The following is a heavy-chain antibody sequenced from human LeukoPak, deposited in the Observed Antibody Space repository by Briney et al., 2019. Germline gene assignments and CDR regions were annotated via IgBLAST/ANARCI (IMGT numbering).Heavy chain of an antibody. V-gene: IGHV3-53*01. Sequence: GGSLRLSCAASGFSVTNNYMSWVRQAPGKGLEWVSVFYVGGATYYADSVKGRFTISRDNSENTLYLQMKSLRAEDTAVYYCARGDGYNFFDYWGREPWSPSPQ. D-gene: IGHD5-24*01. CDR2: FYVGGAT. CDR1: GFSVTNNY. J-gene: IGHJ4*02. CDR3: ARGDGYNFFDY.